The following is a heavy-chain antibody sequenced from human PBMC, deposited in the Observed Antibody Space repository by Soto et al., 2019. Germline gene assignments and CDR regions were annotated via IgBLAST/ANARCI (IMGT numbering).Heavy chain of an antibody. CDR2: IGTLHDT. V-gene: IGHV3-13*01. CDR3: SRQASYWDWGGGWFDP. Sequence: EVQLVESGGGLVQPGGSLRLSCAASGFTFSAYDMHWVRQPTGKGLEWVSAIGTLHDTYYPDSVKGRFTISRENAKNSLYLQMNRLTTGDTAVYYCSRQASYWDWGGGWFDPWGQGTLVTVSS. D-gene: IGHD3-16*01. CDR1: GFTFSAYD. J-gene: IGHJ5*02.